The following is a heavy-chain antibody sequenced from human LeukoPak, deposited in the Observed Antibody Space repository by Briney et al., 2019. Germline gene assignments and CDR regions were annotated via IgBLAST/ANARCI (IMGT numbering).Heavy chain of an antibody. D-gene: IGHD6-13*01. CDR3: ARPSRPYRSSEYFQH. V-gene: IGHV3-48*03. CDR2: ISSSGSTI. J-gene: IGHJ1*01. CDR1: GFTFSSYE. Sequence: QAGGSLRLSCAASGFTFSSYEMNWVRQVPGKGLEWISYISSSGSTIYFADSVKGRFTISRDNAKNSLYLQMNSLRAKDTAVYYCARPSRPYRSSEYFQHWGQGTLVIVSS.